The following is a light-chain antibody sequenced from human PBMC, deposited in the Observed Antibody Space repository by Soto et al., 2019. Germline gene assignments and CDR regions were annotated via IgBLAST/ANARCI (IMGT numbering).Light chain of an antibody. V-gene: IGKV3-15*01. CDR3: QQYNNWPRT. CDR1: QSVSSN. Sequence: EIVMTQSPATLSVSPGERATLSCRASQSVSSNLAWYQQKPGQAPRLLIYGTSTRATGVPARFSGSGSRTEFTLTISSLQSEDFAVYYCQQYNNWPRTFDQRTKVEIK. J-gene: IGKJ1*01. CDR2: GTS.